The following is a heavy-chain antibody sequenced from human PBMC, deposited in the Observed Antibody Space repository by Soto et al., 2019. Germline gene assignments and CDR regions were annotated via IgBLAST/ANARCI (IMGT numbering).Heavy chain of an antibody. CDR1: GFTFSSYA. Sequence: EVQLLESGGGLVQPGGSLRLSCAASGFTFSSYAMSWVRQAPGKGLEWVAAISGSGGSTYYADSVKGRFTISRDNSKNTLYLQMNSLRAEDTAVYYCAKSSGYDFWSGCYFDYFDYWGQGTLVTVSS. CDR2: ISGSGGST. V-gene: IGHV3-23*01. J-gene: IGHJ4*02. D-gene: IGHD3-3*01. CDR3: AKSSGYDFWSGCYFDYFDY.